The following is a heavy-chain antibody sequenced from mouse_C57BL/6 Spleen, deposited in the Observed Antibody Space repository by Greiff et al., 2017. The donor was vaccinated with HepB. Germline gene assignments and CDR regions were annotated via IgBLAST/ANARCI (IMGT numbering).Heavy chain of an antibody. CDR2: IWSGGST. V-gene: IGHV2-2*01. CDR3: ARNEGIYYGNSWFAY. Sequence: VKLLESGPGLVQPSQSLSITCTVSGFSLTSYGVHWVRQSPGKGLEWLGVIWSGGSTDYNAAFISRLSISKDNSKSQVFFKMNSLQADDTAIYYCARNEGIYYGNSWFAYWGQGTLVTVSA. CDR1: GFSLTSYG. J-gene: IGHJ3*01. D-gene: IGHD2-1*01.